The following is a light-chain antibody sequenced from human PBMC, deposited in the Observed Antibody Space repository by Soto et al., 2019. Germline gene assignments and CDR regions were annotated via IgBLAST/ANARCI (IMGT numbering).Light chain of an antibody. J-gene: IGKJ4*01. CDR3: QQYGSSPLT. CDR1: QRVSSSY. V-gene: IGKV3-20*01. Sequence: EIVLTQSPGTLSLSPGERATLSCRATQRVSSSYLAWYQQKPGQAPRLLIYGASTRATGIPDRFSGSGSGSDFTLTIRLEPEDFAVYYCQQYGSSPLTFGGGTKVEI. CDR2: GAS.